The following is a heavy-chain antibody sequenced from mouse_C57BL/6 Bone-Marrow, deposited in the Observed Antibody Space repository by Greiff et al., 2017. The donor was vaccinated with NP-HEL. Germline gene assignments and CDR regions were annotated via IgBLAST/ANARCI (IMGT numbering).Heavy chain of an antibody. CDR3: ARGTRHYGSSYWYFDV. D-gene: IGHD1-1*01. CDR2: IYPGSGST. V-gene: IGHV1-55*01. Sequence: QVQLQQSGAELVKPGASVKMSCKASGYTFTSYWITWVKQRPGQGLEWIGDIYPGSGSTNYNEKFKSKATLTVDTSSSTAYMQLSSLTSEDSAVYYCARGTRHYGSSYWYFDVWGTGTTVTVSS. CDR1: GYTFTSYW. J-gene: IGHJ1*03.